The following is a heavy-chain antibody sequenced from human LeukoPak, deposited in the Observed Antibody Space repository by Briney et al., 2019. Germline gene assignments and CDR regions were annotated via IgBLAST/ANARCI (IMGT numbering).Heavy chain of an antibody. CDR1: GGSISSGGYS. J-gene: IGHJ5*02. CDR2: IYHTGDT. CDR3: ARGTPHYYGSGSYYISRFDP. Sequence: SETLSLTCAVSGGSISSGGYSWSWIRQPPGKGLEWIGCIYHTGDTNYNPSLKSRVTISADRPKNQISLKLSSVTAADTAVYYCARGTPHYYGSGSYYISRFDPWGQGTLVTVSS. V-gene: IGHV4-30-2*01. D-gene: IGHD3-10*01.